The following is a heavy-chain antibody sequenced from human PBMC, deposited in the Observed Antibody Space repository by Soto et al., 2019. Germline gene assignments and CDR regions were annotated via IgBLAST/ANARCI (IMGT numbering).Heavy chain of an antibody. J-gene: IGHJ5*02. D-gene: IGHD2-15*01. CDR3: ARRGGYCSGGSCYFWFDP. CDR1: GYSFTSYW. V-gene: IGHV5-51*01. CDR2: IYPGDSDT. Sequence: PGESLKISCKGSGYSFTSYWIGWVRQMPGKGLEWMGIIYPGDSDTRYSPSFRGQVTISADKSISTAYLQWSSLKASDTAMYYCARRGGYCSGGSCYFWFDPWGQGTLVTVSS.